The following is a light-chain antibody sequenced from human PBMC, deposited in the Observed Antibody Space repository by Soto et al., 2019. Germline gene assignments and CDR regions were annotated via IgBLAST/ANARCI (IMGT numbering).Light chain of an antibody. V-gene: IGLV2-8*01. Sequence: QSVPTQPPSASGSPGQSVTISCTGTSSDVGGYNYVTWYQQHPGKAPKLIIYEVSKRPSGVPDHFSGSKSGNTASLTVSGLQADDEADYYCSSFGGSNHVVFGGGTKLTVL. J-gene: IGLJ3*02. CDR2: EVS. CDR1: SSDVGGYNY. CDR3: SSFGGSNHVV.